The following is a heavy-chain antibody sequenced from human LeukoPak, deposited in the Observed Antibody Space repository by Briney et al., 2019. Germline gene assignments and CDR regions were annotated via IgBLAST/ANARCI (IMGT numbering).Heavy chain of an antibody. V-gene: IGHV4-34*01. CDR3: ARGVVEGLWDYGMDV. J-gene: IGHJ6*04. CDR1: GGSFSSYY. D-gene: IGHD2-21*01. Sequence: SETLSLTCAVFGGSFSSYYWSWIRQPPGKGLQWIGEINHSGSTNYNPSLKSRVTISVDTSRNQFSLKLSSVTAADTAVYYCARGVVEGLWDYGMDVWGKGTTVTASS. CDR2: INHSGST.